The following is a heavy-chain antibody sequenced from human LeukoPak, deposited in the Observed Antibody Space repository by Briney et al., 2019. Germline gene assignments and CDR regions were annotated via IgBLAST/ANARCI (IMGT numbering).Heavy chain of an antibody. CDR1: GDSISNGVKY. CDR2: IYHSGRS. Sequence: SETLSLTCTVSGDSISNGVKYWSWIRQHPGRGLEWIGDIYHSGRSYYNPSLKSRITMSVDTSKNQFSLNLSSVTAADTAVYYCARDQVECTGGTCQSRVGFDFWGQGTLVTVSS. CDR3: ARDQVECTGGTCQSRVGFDF. V-gene: IGHV4-31*03. J-gene: IGHJ4*02. D-gene: IGHD2-8*02.